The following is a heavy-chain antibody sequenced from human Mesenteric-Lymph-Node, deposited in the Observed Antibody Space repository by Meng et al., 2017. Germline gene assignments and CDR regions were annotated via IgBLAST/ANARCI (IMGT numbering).Heavy chain of an antibody. CDR3: ARDGSGSYNYYYYYGMDV. CDR1: GGSFSGYY. J-gene: IGHJ6*02. Sequence: SETLSLTCAVYGGSFSGYYWSWIRQPPGKGLEWIGEINHSGSTNYNPSLKSRVTISVDTSKNQFSLKLSSVTAADTAVYYCARDGSGSYNYYYYYGMDVWGQGTTVTVSS. D-gene: IGHD1-26*01. CDR2: INHSGST. V-gene: IGHV4-34*01.